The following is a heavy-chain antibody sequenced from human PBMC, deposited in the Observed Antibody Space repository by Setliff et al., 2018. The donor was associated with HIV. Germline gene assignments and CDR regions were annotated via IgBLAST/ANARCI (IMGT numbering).Heavy chain of an antibody. D-gene: IGHD1-1*01. V-gene: IGHV3-48*03. CDR3: ARSLPQLDGFDF. J-gene: IGHJ4*02. CDR2: ITGSGDTI. CDR1: GFTFSNYE. Sequence: GGSLRLSCAASGFTFSNYEMSWVRQAPGKGPEWVSYITGSGDTIYYADSVKGRFTMSRDNAKDSVYLQMNTLRVDDTAVYYCARSLPQLDGFDFWGQGTLVTVSS.